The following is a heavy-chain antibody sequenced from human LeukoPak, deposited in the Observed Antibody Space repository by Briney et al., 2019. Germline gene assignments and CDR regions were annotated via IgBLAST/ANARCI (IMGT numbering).Heavy chain of an antibody. Sequence: QTGGSLRLSCAASGFTFTSYSMNWVRQAPGKGLEWVSTISGGGGSTYYADSVKGRFTISRDNSKNTLYLQVNSLRAEVTAVYYCAKGGKWDVTPFDYWGQGTLVTVSS. CDR1: GFTFTSYS. D-gene: IGHD1-26*01. J-gene: IGHJ4*02. CDR3: AKGGKWDVTPFDY. V-gene: IGHV3-23*01. CDR2: ISGGGGST.